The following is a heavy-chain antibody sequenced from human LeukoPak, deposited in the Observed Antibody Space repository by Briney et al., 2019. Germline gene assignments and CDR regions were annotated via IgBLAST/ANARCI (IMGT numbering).Heavy chain of an antibody. J-gene: IGHJ4*02. V-gene: IGHV3-48*01. D-gene: IGHD6-19*01. CDR1: GFTFSSYS. Sequence: PGGSLRLSCAASGFTFSSYSMTWVRQAPGKGLEWVSYISSTSSTIYYADSVKGRFTISRDSAKSSLYLQMNSLRAEDTAVYYCARDGSYGSEDYWGQGTLVTVSS. CDR3: ARDGSYGSEDY. CDR2: ISSTSSTI.